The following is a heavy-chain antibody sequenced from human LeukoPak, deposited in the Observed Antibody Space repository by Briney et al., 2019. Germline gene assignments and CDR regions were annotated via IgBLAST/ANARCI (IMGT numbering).Heavy chain of an antibody. CDR2: ISWNSGNI. CDR1: GITFDDYA. V-gene: IGHV3-9*01. J-gene: IGHJ6*02. CDR3: NGGLLWFGTYYGMDV. Sequence: GGSLRLSCAASGITFDDYAMHWVRQAPGKGPEWVSGISWNSGNIGYADSVKGRFTISRDNAKNSLYLQMNSLRAEDTAVYYCNGGLLWFGTYYGMDVWGQGTTVTVSS. D-gene: IGHD3-10*01.